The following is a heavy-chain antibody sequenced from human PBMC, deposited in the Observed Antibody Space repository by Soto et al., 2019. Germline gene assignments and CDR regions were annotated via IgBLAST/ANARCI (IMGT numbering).Heavy chain of an antibody. CDR3: TTLNSFGSDY. Sequence: PGGSLRLSXAASGFIFSNFWMHWVRQAPGKGLVWVSRIYSDGSGAMYADSVKGRFTISRDNAKSTLYLQMNSLRAEDTAVYYCTTLNSFGSDYWGRGTLVTVSS. J-gene: IGHJ4*02. CDR1: GFIFSNFW. CDR2: IYSDGSGA. V-gene: IGHV3-74*03. D-gene: IGHD5-18*01.